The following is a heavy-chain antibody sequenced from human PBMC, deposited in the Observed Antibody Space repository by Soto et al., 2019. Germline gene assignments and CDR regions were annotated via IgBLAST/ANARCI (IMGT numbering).Heavy chain of an antibody. D-gene: IGHD2-2*02. V-gene: IGHV4-31*03. CDR3: ARDADCSSTSCYKAFDI. CDR1: GGSISSGGYY. J-gene: IGHJ3*02. CDR2: IYYSGST. Sequence: SETLSLTCTVSGGSISSGGYYWSWIRQHPGKGLEWIGYIYYSGSTYYNPSLKSRVTISVDTSKNQFSLKLSSVTAADTAVYYCARDADCSSTSCYKAFDIWGQGTMVTVSS.